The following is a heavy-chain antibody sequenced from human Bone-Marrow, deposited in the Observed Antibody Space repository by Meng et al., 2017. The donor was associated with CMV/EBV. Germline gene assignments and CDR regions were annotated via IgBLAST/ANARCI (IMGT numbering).Heavy chain of an antibody. J-gene: IGHJ4*02. CDR2: IYYSGST. D-gene: IGHD1-26*01. CDR3: ARVSGSYFDY. Sequence: SETLSLTCTVSGGSISSSSYYWGWIRQPPGKGLEWIGSIYYSGSTYYNPSLKSRVTISVDTSKNQFSLKLSSVTAADTAVYYCARVSGSYFDYWGQGPLVTVSS. CDR1: GGSISSSSYY. V-gene: IGHV4-39*07.